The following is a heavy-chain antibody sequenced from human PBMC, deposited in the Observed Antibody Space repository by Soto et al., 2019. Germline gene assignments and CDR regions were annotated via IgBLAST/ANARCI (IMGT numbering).Heavy chain of an antibody. V-gene: IGHV3-21*01. CDR2: ISSSGSYI. J-gene: IGHJ6*02. CDR3: ARVKNPRRWVDATDV. Sequence: GSLRLSCAASGFTFSTYGMNWVRQAPGKGLEWVSSISSSGSYIYYADSVKGRFTISRDNAKNSLYLQMNSLRAEDTAVYYCARVKNPRRWVDATDVCGQGTTVTV. CDR1: GFTFSTYG.